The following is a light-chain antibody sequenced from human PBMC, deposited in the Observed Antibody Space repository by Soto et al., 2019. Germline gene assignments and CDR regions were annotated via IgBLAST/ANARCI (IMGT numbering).Light chain of an antibody. CDR2: DAS. V-gene: IGKV3-20*01. J-gene: IGKJ4*01. CDR3: QQYSSTPQT. CDR1: QTVSSNY. Sequence: DIVLTQSPGTLSLSPGERATLSCRAGQTVSSNYLAWYQQQPGRAPRLLIYDASNRAAGIPDRFSGSGSGTDFTLTISRLEPEDFAVYYCQQYSSTPQTFGGGTKVDNK.